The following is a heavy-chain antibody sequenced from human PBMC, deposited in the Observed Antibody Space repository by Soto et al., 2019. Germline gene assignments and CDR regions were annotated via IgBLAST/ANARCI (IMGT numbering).Heavy chain of an antibody. CDR1: GFTFSSYW. Sequence: EVQLVESEGGLVQPGGSLSVSCAASGFTFSSYWMKWVRQAPGKGLEWVANIKEDGSEKYYVDSVKGRFTISRDNAKNSVYLQMNSLRAEDTAVYYCADSGSYTDVWGKGTTVTVSS. CDR3: ADSGSYTDV. CDR2: IKEDGSEK. J-gene: IGHJ6*03. D-gene: IGHD5-12*01. V-gene: IGHV3-7*01.